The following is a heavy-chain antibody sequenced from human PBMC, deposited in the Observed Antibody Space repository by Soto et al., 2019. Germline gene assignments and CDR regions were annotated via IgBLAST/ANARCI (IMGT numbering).Heavy chain of an antibody. J-gene: IGHJ4*02. CDR2: IIPILGIA. D-gene: IGHD4-17*01. V-gene: IGHV1-69*02. Sequence: QVQLVQSGAEVKKPGSSVKVSCKASGGTFSSYTISWVRQAPGQGLEWMGRIIPILGIANYAQKFQGRVTITADKSTSTAYMELSSLRSEDTAVYYCARSDYGDYYFDYWGQRTLVTVSS. CDR3: ARSDYGDYYFDY. CDR1: GGTFSSYT.